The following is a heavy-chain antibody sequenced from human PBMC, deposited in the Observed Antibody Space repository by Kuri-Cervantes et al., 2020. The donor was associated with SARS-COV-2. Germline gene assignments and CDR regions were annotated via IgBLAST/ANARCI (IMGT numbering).Heavy chain of an antibody. J-gene: IGHJ4*02. CDR1: GFIFSTYA. CDR3: VRDGDHWNFDY. V-gene: IGHV3-74*01. D-gene: IGHD1-1*01. CDR2: INPDGSYT. Sequence: GESLKISCAASGFIFSTYAMHWVRQAPGKGLVWVSRINPDGSYTNNADSVKGRFTLSRDNAKNMLFLQMNSLRAEDTAVYYCVRDGDHWNFDYWGQGTLVTVSS.